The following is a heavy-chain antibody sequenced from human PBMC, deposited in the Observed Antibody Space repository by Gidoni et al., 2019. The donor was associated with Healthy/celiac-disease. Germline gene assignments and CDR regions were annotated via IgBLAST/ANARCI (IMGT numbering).Heavy chain of an antibody. D-gene: IGHD3-22*01. V-gene: IGHV4-31*11. CDR3: ARAYDSSGQGANWFDP. CDR1: GGANSRGGYY. J-gene: IGHJ5*02. CDR2: IYYSGST. Sequence: QVQLQESGPGLVKHSQPLSLPCAGPGGANSRGGYYWSWIRQHPGKCLEWIGYIYYSGSTYYNQSLKSRVTISVDTSKNQFSLTLSSVTAADTAVYYCARAYDSSGQGANWFDPWGQGTLVTVSS.